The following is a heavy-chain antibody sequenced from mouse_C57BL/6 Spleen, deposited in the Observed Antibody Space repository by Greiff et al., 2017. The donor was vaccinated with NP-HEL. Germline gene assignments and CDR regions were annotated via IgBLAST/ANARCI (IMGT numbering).Heavy chain of an antibody. CDR2: IYPSDSET. CDR1: GYTFTSYW. CDR3: ARWGYGSSLFAY. V-gene: IGHV1-61*01. D-gene: IGHD1-1*01. J-gene: IGHJ3*01. Sequence: VQLQQPGAELVRPGSSVKLSCKASGYTFTSYWMDWVKQRPGQGLEWIGNIYPSDSETHYNQKFKDKATLTVDKSSSTAYMQLSSLTSEDSAVYYCARWGYGSSLFAYWGQGTLVTVSA.